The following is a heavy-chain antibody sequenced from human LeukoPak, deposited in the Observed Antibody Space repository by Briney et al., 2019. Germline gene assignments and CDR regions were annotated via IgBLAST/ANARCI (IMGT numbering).Heavy chain of an antibody. V-gene: IGHV3-21*01. CDR2: ITSSSINI. D-gene: IGHD6-13*01. CDR1: GFTFSSYT. Sequence: GGSLRLSCAASGFTFSSYTMNWVRQAPGKGLEWVSSITSSSINIYYADSVKGRFTISRDNAKNSLFLQMNSLRAEDTAVYYCARVQDGSSWFEYFQHWGQGTLVTVSS. CDR3: ARVQDGSSWFEYFQH. J-gene: IGHJ1*01.